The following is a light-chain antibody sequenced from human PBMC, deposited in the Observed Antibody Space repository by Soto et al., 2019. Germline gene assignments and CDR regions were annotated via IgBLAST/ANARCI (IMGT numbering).Light chain of an antibody. CDR3: QHYNNWPRT. CDR1: QSVSSN. J-gene: IGKJ1*01. CDR2: GAS. V-gene: IGKV3-15*01. Sequence: EIEMTQSPATLSVSPGERATLSCRASQSVSSNLVWYQQKPGQAPRLLIYGASTRATGIPARFSGSGSGTEFTLTISSLQSEDFAVYYCQHYNNWPRTFGQGTKVEIK.